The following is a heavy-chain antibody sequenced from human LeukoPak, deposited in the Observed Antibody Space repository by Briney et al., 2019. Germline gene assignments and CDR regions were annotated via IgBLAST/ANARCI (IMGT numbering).Heavy chain of an antibody. J-gene: IGHJ5*02. CDR2: ISVYSGNT. V-gene: IGHV1-18*01. D-gene: IGHD3-10*01. CDR1: GYTFTSYG. Sequence: ASVKVSCKASGYTFTSYGISWVRQAPGQGLEWMGWISVYSGNTNYAQKLQGRVTMTTDTSTSTAYVELRSLRSDDTAVYYCARDVWSGSGTYYNWFDPWGQGTLVTVSS. CDR3: ARDVWSGSGTYYNWFDP.